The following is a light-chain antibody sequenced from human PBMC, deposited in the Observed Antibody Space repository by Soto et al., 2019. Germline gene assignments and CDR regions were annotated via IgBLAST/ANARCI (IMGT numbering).Light chain of an antibody. CDR3: QQYGSPIT. Sequence: EIMLTQSPRTLSLSPWERATLSCRASQSVSSSYLAWYQQKPGQAPRLLIYGASSRATGIPDRFSGSGSGTDFTLTISRLEPEDFAVYYCQQYGSPITFGQGTRLEIK. J-gene: IGKJ5*01. CDR1: QSVSSSY. CDR2: GAS. V-gene: IGKV3-20*01.